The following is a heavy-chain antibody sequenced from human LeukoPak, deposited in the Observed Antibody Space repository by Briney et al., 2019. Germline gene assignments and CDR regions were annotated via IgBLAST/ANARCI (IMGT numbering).Heavy chain of an antibody. CDR3: ARGARGSGTASDY. D-gene: IGHD3-10*01. Sequence: GGTLRLSCAASGFTFSSYGMSWVRQAPGKGLEWVSAISGSGGSTYYADSVKGRFTISRDNSKNTLYLQMNSLRAEDTAVYYCARGARGSGTASDYWGQGTLVTVSS. CDR1: GFTFSSYG. J-gene: IGHJ4*02. V-gene: IGHV3-23*01. CDR2: ISGSGGST.